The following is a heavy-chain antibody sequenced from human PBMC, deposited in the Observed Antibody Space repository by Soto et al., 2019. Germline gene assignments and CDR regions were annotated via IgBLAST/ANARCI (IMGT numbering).Heavy chain of an antibody. D-gene: IGHD2-8*01. CDR1: GFTFSSCS. Sequence: PGGSLRLSFAASGFTFSSCSMNWVRQAPGKGLEGVSYISSSSSTIYYASSVKGRFTISRDNSKNSLYLQMNSLRDEDTAVYYCARDLNANLYYYGMHXWGQGTTVTIS. J-gene: IGHJ6*02. CDR3: ARDLNANLYYYGMHX. V-gene: IGHV3-48*02. CDR2: ISSSSSTI.